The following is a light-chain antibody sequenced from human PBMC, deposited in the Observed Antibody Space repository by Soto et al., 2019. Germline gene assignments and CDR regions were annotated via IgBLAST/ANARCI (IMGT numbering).Light chain of an antibody. V-gene: IGKV1-5*03. Sequence: DIQMTQSPSTLSGSVGDRVTITCRASQTISSWLAWYQQKPGKAPNLLIYKASRLESGVPSRFSGSGSGTELAITISSLQPADFETYYCQQYETYSWTFGQGTKVDIK. J-gene: IGKJ1*01. CDR3: QQYETYSWT. CDR2: KAS. CDR1: QTISSW.